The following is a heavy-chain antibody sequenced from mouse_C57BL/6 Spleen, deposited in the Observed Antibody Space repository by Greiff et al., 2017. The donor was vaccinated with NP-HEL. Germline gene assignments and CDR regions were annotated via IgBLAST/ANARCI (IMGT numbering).Heavy chain of an antibody. V-gene: IGHV1-76*01. CDR3: ARDYSGSSLDY. D-gene: IGHD1-1*01. CDR1: GYTFTDYY. CDR2: IYPGSGNT. Sequence: QVQLQQSGAELVRPGASVKLSCKASGYTFTDYYINWVNQRPGQGLEWIARIYPGSGNTYYNEKFKGKATLTAEKSSSTAYMQLRSLTSEDSAVYFCARDYSGSSLDYWGQGTTLTVSS. J-gene: IGHJ2*01.